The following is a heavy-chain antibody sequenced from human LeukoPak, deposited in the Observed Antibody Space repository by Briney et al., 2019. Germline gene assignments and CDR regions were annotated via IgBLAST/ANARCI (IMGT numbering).Heavy chain of an antibody. CDR1: GFPFSSYS. V-gene: IGHV3-48*01. Sequence: SGGSLRLSCTASGFPFSSYSMNWVRQAPGKGLEWVSYISSSSSTIYYADSVKGRFTISRDKAKNSLYLQMNSLRAEDTAVYYCAREYCSSTICLYDYWGQGTLVTVSS. CDR2: ISSSSSTI. CDR3: AREYCSSTICLYDY. D-gene: IGHD2-2*01. J-gene: IGHJ4*02.